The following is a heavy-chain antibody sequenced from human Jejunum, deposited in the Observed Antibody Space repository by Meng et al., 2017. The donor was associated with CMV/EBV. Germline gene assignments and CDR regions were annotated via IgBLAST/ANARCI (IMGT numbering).Heavy chain of an antibody. CDR2: ISSSGDNT. CDR1: TFTFSTDA. Sequence: STFTFSTDAMSCVRQAPGKGLKWVSTISSSGDNTYYADSVKGRFTISRDNSKNTLYLQMNSLRAEDTAVYYCATHYDFWSGYYDYWGQGTLVTVSS. CDR3: ATHYDFWSGYYDY. J-gene: IGHJ4*02. V-gene: IGHV3-23*01. D-gene: IGHD3-3*01.